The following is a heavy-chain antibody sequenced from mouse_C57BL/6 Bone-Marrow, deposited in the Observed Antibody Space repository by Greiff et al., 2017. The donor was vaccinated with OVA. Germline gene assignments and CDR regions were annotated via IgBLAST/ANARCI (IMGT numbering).Heavy chain of an antibody. Sequence: EVQGVESGGGLVQPGESLKLSCESTEYEFPSHDMSWVRKTPEKRLELVAAINSDGGSTYSPDTMERLFMISRDNTTKTLYLQMSSLRSENTAVYDGARLRYYGSSPAMDYWGQGTSVTVSS. CDR1: EYEFPSHD. CDR2: INSDGGST. V-gene: IGHV5-2*01. J-gene: IGHJ4*01. D-gene: IGHD1-1*01. CDR3: ARLRYYGSSPAMDY.